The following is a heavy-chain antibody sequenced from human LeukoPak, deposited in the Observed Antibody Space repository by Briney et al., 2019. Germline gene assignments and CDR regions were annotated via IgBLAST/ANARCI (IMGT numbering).Heavy chain of an antibody. CDR2: INPNSGGT. Sequence: ASVKVSCKASGYTFTGYYMHWVRQAPGQGLEWMGWINPNSGGTNYAQKFQGRVTMTRDTSISTAYMELSRLRSDDTAVYYCARAAKAAAYYYGSGSYFDYWGQGTLVTVSS. D-gene: IGHD3-10*01. V-gene: IGHV1-2*02. J-gene: IGHJ4*02. CDR3: ARAAKAAAYYYGSGSYFDY. CDR1: GYTFTGYY.